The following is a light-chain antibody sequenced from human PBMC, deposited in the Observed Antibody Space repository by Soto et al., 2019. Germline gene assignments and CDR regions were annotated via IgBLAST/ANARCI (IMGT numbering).Light chain of an antibody. CDR1: QSISSW. V-gene: IGKV1-5*03. Sequence: DIQMTQSPSTLSASVGDRVTITCRASQSISSWLAWYQQKPGKAPKLLIYKASSLESGVPSRFSGSGSGTEFTLTISSLQPDDFAAYYCQQYNSSPTFGQGTKVDIK. CDR2: KAS. J-gene: IGKJ1*01. CDR3: QQYNSSPT.